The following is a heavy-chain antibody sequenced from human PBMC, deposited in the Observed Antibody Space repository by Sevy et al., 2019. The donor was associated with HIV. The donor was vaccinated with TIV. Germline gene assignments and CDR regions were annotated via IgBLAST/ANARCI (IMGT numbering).Heavy chain of an antibody. V-gene: IGHV3-74*01. Sequence: GESLKISCEASGFTFSSYWMHWVRQVPGKGLVWVSRIDPDGSRTSDVDSVKGRFTISRDNAKNTLYLQMNSLRGEDTAVYYGAKDFDWPSGYWGQGTLVTVSS. D-gene: IGHD3-9*01. CDR1: GFTFSSYW. J-gene: IGHJ4*02. CDR3: AKDFDWPSGY. CDR2: IDPDGSRT.